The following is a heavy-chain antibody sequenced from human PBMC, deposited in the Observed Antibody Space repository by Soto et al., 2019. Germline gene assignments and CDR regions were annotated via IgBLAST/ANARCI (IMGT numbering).Heavy chain of an antibody. V-gene: IGHV3-7*01. D-gene: IGHD3-22*01. CDR1: GFTFSSYW. J-gene: IGHJ6*02. CDR2: IKQDGSEK. Sequence: PGGSLRLSCAASGFTFSSYWMSWVRQAPGKGLEWVANIKQDGSEKYYVDSVKGRFTISRDNAKNSLYLQMNSLRAEDTAVYYCARSYYDSSASYASYGMDVWGQGTTVTVSS. CDR3: ARSYYDSSASYASYGMDV.